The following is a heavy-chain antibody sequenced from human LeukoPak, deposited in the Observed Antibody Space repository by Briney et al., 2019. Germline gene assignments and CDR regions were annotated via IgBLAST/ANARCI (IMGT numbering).Heavy chain of an antibody. CDR1: GVTFSSYS. CDR3: ASAKVGATQ. V-gene: IGHV3-21*01. Sequence: PGGSLRLSCAASGVTFSSYSMNWVRQAPGKGLEWVSSISSSSSYIYYEDSVKGRFTISRDNAKNSLYLQMNSLRAEDTAVYYCASAKVGATQWGQGTLVTVSS. D-gene: IGHD1-26*01. CDR2: ISSSSSYI. J-gene: IGHJ4*02.